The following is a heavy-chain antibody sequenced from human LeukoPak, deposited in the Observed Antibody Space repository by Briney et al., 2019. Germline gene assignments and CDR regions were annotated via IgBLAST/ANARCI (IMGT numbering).Heavy chain of an antibody. Sequence: PGGSLRLSCAASGFPFGSYSMNWVRQAPGKGLEWVSSISSSSSYIYYADSLKGRFTISRDNAKNSLYLQMNSLRAEDTAVYYCARRDGYTFDYCGQGTLVTVSS. D-gene: IGHD5-24*01. CDR1: GFPFGSYS. CDR3: ARRDGYTFDY. J-gene: IGHJ4*02. CDR2: ISSSSSYI. V-gene: IGHV3-21*01.